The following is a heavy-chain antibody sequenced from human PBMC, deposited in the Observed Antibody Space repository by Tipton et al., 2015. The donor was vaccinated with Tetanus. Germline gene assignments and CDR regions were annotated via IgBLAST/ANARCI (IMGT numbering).Heavy chain of an antibody. CDR3: AKPFDFGGDLSGGADCGAHCPGVFDI. CDR1: GFTFSNYA. Sequence: QLVQSGGGLIQPGGSLRLSCAASGFTFSNYAMSWVRQAPGKGLEWVSAISSSGGTTYDADSVKGRFTISRDNSKNTLYLQMNSLGAEDTAVYYCAKPFDFGGDLSGGADCGAHCPGVFDIWGQGTMVSVSS. D-gene: IGHD2-21*02. CDR2: ISSSGGTT. J-gene: IGHJ3*02. V-gene: IGHV3-23*04.